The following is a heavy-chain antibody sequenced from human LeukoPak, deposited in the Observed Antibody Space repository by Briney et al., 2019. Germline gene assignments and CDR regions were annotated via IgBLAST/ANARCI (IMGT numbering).Heavy chain of an antibody. CDR3: ARLVYYYDSSGSNHLYYFDY. Sequence: SETLSLTCSVSDGSINSYYWNWIRRPPGKGLEWIGYIYYNGNTNYSPSLKSRVTMSVDTSKNQFSLKLSSVTAADTAVYYCARLVYYYDSSGSNHLYYFDYWGQGTLVTVSS. V-gene: IGHV4-59*08. CDR1: DGSINSYY. CDR2: IYYNGNT. D-gene: IGHD3-22*01. J-gene: IGHJ4*02.